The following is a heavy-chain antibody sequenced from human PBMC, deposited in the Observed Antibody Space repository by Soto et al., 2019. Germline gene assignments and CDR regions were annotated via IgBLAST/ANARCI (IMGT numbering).Heavy chain of an antibody. V-gene: IGHV4-31*03. D-gene: IGHD1-26*01. CDR2: ISYSGST. CDR3: ARALYSGSYFHFDG. J-gene: IGHJ4*02. CDR1: GGSISSGGYY. Sequence: SETLSLTCTVSGGSISSGGYYWSWNRQHPGTGLERIGHISYSGSTYYNTSLKSRVTISVVTSKNQFSLKLCSVTAADTAVYYCARALYSGSYFHFDGWGQGTLV.